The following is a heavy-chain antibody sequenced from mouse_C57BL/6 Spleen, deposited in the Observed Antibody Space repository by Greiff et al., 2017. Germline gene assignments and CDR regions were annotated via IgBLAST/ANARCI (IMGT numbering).Heavy chain of an antibody. J-gene: IGHJ2*01. V-gene: IGHV1-64*01. CDR1: GYTFTSYW. CDR3: ARGDDLYYFDY. D-gene: IGHD2-13*01. CDR2: IHPNSGST. Sequence: QVQLQQPGAELVKPGASVKLSCKASGYTFTSYWMHWVKQRPGQGLEWIGMIHPNSGSTNYNEKFKSKATLTVDKSSSTAYMQLSSLTSADSAVXYCARGDDLYYFDYWGKGTTLTVSS.